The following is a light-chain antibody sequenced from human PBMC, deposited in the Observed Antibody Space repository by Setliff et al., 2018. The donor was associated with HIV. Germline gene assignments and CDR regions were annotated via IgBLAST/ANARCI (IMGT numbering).Light chain of an antibody. CDR2: EVT. CDR3: CSFANNNTNV. V-gene: IGLV2-23*02. Sequence: QSVLTQPASVSGSPGQSLTISCTGTSGNLGSYDLVSWYQQHPVKAPRLIIYEVTKRPSGVSSRFSGSKSGNTASLTISGLQAEDEADYYCCSFANNNTNVFGGGTNVTVL. CDR1: SGNLGSYDL. J-gene: IGLJ1*01.